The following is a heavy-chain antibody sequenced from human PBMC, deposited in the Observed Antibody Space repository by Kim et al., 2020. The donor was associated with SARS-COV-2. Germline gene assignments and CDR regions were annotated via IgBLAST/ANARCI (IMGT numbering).Heavy chain of an antibody. CDR1: GFTFSDYY. CDR3: ARDYVSPWGSGWFDPSYYFDY. CDR2: ISSSSSYT. D-gene: IGHD6-19*01. J-gene: IGHJ4*02. Sequence: GGSLRLSCAASGFTFSDYYMSWIRQAPGKGLEWVSYISSSSSYTNYADSVKGRFTISRDNAKNSLYLQMNSLRAEDTAVYYCARDYVSPWGSGWFDPSYYFDYWGQGTLVTVSS. V-gene: IGHV3-11*06.